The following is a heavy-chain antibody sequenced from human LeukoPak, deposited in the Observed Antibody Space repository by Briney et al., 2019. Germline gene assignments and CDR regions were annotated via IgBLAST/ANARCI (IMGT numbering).Heavy chain of an antibody. J-gene: IGHJ4*02. V-gene: IGHV4-30-4*01. D-gene: IGHD3-22*01. CDR1: GGSISSGDYY. Sequence: SETLSLTCTVSGGSISSGDYYLSWIRQPPGKGLEWIGYIYYSGSTYYNPSLKSRVTISVDTSKNQFSLKLSSVTAADTAVYYCARDQGGYPDYWGQGTLVTVSS. CDR2: IYYSGST. CDR3: ARDQGGYPDY.